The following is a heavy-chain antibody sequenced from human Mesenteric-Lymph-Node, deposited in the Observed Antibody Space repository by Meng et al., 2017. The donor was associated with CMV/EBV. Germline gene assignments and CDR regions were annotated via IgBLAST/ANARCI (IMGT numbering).Heavy chain of an antibody. J-gene: IGHJ3*02. D-gene: IGHD2-2*01. CDR2: ISGSGGST. CDR1: GFTFSSYA. Sequence: GESLKISCAASGFTFSSYAMSWVRQAPGKGLEWVSGISGSGGSTNYADSVKGRFTISRDNSKNTLYLQMNSLRAEDTAVYYCARELEYQLPDDAFDIWGQGTMVTVSS. CDR3: ARELEYQLPDDAFDI. V-gene: IGHV3-23*01.